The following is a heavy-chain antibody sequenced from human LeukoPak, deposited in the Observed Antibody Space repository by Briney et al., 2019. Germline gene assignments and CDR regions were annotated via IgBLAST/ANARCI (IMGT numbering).Heavy chain of an antibody. V-gene: IGHV3-30*02. CDR1: GFTFSTYG. J-gene: IGHJ4*02. CDR2: IRYDGNNI. D-gene: IGHD5-18*01. CDR3: AKDGRPSAPGGYQIDY. Sequence: QPGGSLRLSCAASGFTFSTYGMHWVRQAPGKGLEWVAFIRYDGNNIYYVDSVKGRFTISRYTSKNTLYLQMNSLRGEDTAVYYCAKDGRPSAPGGYQIDYWGQGTLVTVSS.